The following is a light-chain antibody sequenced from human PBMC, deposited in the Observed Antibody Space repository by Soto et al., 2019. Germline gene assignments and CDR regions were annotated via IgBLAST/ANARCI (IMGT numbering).Light chain of an antibody. CDR2: EVT. CDR1: SSDVGGYNY. V-gene: IGLV2-14*01. J-gene: IGLJ1*01. CDR3: SSYTSNSNPYV. Sequence: QSVLTQPASVSGSPGQSITISCTGTSSDVGGYNYVSWYQLHPGKAPKLMISEVTNRPSGVSSRFSGPKSGNTASLTISGLQADDEADYYCSSYTSNSNPYVFGTGTKLTVL.